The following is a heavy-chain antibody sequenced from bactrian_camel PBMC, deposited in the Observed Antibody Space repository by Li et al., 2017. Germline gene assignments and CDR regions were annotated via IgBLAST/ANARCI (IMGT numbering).Heavy chain of an antibody. CDR2: IDANGQT. D-gene: IGHD2*01. Sequence: LVASGGGLVQPGGSLRLSCAASGFGFSSYAMSWVRQAPGKQREAVATIDANGQTVYAASVEGRFTISRDGAKNTLYLQMNSLKSEDTAMYYCAGKPTTCSGRACACGTSDDEYNYWGQGTQVTVS. J-gene: IGHJ4*01. V-gene: IGHV3S67*01. CDR1: GFGFSSYA. CDR3: AGKPTTCSGRACACGTSDDEYNY.